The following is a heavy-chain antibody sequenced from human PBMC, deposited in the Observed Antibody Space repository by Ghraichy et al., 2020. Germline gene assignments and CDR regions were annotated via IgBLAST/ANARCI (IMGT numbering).Heavy chain of an antibody. CDR1: GFTVSSMY. Sequence: GESLNISCAASGFTVSSMYVSWVRQAPGKGLEWVSVVYIGGDTYYADSVKGRFTISRDSSKNTLYLQMTGLRAEDMAVYYCARNSPEYRNAFDVWGQGTMVTVSS. CDR3: ARNSPEYRNAFDV. V-gene: IGHV3-53*01. J-gene: IGHJ3*01. CDR2: VYIGGDT. D-gene: IGHD1-14*01.